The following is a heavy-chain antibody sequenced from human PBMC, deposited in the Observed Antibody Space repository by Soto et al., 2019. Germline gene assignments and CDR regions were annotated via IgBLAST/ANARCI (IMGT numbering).Heavy chain of an antibody. CDR2: INHDGSES. D-gene: IGHD2-2*01. CDR3: ARPARECSSPGCAN. Sequence: EVQLVESGGGLVQPGGSLRLSCVVSGLTFSNYWLSCVRQAPGKGLERVANINHDGSESYYVDSVKGRFTISRDNAKNSLYLQMTSLRAEDTAVYYCARPARECSSPGCANWGQGTLVTVSS. V-gene: IGHV3-7*01. J-gene: IGHJ4*02. CDR1: GLTFSNYW.